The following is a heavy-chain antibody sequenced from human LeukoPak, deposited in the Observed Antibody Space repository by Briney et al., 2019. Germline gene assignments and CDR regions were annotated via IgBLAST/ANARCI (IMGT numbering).Heavy chain of an antibody. D-gene: IGHD3-22*01. V-gene: IGHV3-23*01. Sequence: PGGSLRLSCAASGFTFSNYAMSWVRQAPGKGLEWVSAISGSGGSTYYADSVKGRFTISRDNSKNTLYLQMNSLRAEDTAVYYCAKVRTPYSSGYYYADYWGQGTLVTVSS. J-gene: IGHJ4*02. CDR3: AKVRTPYSSGYYYADY. CDR1: GFTFSNYA. CDR2: ISGSGGST.